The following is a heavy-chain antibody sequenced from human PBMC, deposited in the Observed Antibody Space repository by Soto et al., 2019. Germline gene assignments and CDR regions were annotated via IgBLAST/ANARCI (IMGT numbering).Heavy chain of an antibody. CDR2: IGTAGDT. D-gene: IGHD3-3*01. J-gene: IGHJ3*02. CDR3: ARGHYDFWSGYSDAFDI. V-gene: IGHV3-13*01. Sequence: GGSLRLSCAASGFTFSSYDMHWVRQATGKGLEWVSAIGTAGDTYYPGSVKGRFTISRENAKNYLYLQMNSLRAGDTAVYYCARGHYDFWSGYSDAFDIWGRGTMVSVSS. CDR1: GFTFSSYD.